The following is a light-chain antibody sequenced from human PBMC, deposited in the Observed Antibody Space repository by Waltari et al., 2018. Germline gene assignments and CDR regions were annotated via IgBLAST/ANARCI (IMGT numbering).Light chain of an antibody. Sequence: EIVLTQSPGTLSLSPGERATLACRASQRVSSSYLAWYQQRPGQAPRLLIYDASHRATGIPARFSGSGSGTDFTLTISSLEPEDFALYYCQQRSNWPPSITFGQGTRLEIK. J-gene: IGKJ5*01. CDR1: QRVSSSY. CDR2: DAS. V-gene: IGKV3-11*01. CDR3: QQRSNWPPSIT.